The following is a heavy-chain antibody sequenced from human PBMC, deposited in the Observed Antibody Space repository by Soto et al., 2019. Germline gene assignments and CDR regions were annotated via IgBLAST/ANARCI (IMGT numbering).Heavy chain of an antibody. CDR1: GYTFTSYY. V-gene: IGHV1-46*01. Sequence: VASVKVSCKASGYTFTSYYMHWVRQAPGQGLEWMGIINPSVGSASYAQKFQGRVTITTDASTSTVYMELSSLRSEDTAVYYCARTHDYSNPFDYWGQGTLVTVSS. CDR3: ARTHDYSNPFDY. J-gene: IGHJ4*02. CDR2: INPSVGSA. D-gene: IGHD4-4*01.